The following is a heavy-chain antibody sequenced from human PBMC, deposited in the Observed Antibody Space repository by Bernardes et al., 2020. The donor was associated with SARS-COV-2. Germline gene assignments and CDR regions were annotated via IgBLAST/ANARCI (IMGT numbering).Heavy chain of an antibody. CDR2: INPNSGGT. D-gene: IGHD1-26*01. V-gene: IGHV1-2*02. CDR1: GYTFTGYY. J-gene: IGHJ4*02. CDR3: ARGPVGTPDF. Sequence: SVNVSCKASGYTFTGYYMHWVRQAPVQGLEWMAWINPNSGGTNYAQKFQGRVTMTRDTSITTAYMELSGLKSDDTAVYYCARGPVGTPDFWGQGTLVTVSS.